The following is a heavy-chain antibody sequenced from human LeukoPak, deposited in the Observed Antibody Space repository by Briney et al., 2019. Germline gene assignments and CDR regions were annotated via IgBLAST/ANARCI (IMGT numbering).Heavy chain of an antibody. Sequence: PGGSLRLSCAASGFTFSSYSMNWVRQAPGKGLEWVSSISSSSSYIYYADSVKGRFTISRDNAKNSLYLQMNSLRAEDTAVYYCAKAWDCSGGSCYSFDYWGQGTLVTVSS. J-gene: IGHJ4*02. V-gene: IGHV3-21*01. CDR2: ISSSSSYI. CDR1: GFTFSSYS. CDR3: AKAWDCSGGSCYSFDY. D-gene: IGHD2-15*01.